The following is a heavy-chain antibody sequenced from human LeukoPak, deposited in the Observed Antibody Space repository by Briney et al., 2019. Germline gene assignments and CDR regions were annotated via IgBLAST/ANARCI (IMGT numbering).Heavy chain of an antibody. Sequence: PGGSLRLSCAASGFTFSSYAMHWVRQAPGKGLEWVAVISYDGSNKYYADSVKGRFTISRDNSKNTLYLQMNSLRAEDTAVYCCARGFRITMIVVVITGFDYWGQGTLVTVSS. D-gene: IGHD3-22*01. CDR3: ARGFRITMIVVVITGFDY. CDR1: GFTFSSYA. CDR2: ISYDGSNK. V-gene: IGHV3-30-3*01. J-gene: IGHJ4*02.